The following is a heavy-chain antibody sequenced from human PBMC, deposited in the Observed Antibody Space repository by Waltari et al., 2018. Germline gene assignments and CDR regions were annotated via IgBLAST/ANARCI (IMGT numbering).Heavy chain of an antibody. CDR3: AKGIRYFDY. V-gene: IGHV3-30*02. J-gene: IGHJ4*02. Sequence: QVQLVESGGGVVQPGGSLRLSCAASGFTFSSYGMHWVRQAPGKGLEWVAFIRYDGSNKYYADSVKGRFTISRDNSKNTLYLQMNSLRAEDTAVYYCAKGIRYFDYWGQGTLVTVSS. D-gene: IGHD5-18*01. CDR1: GFTFSSYG. CDR2: IRYDGSNK.